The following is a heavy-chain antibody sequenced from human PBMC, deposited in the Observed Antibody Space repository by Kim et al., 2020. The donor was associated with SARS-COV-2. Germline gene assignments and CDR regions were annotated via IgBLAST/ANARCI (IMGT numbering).Heavy chain of an antibody. CDR1: GYTFANYG. Sequence: ASVKVSCKASGYTFANYGITWVRQAPGQGLEWMGWISGYSGNTNYAQMLQDRVTMTTDTSTSTAYMELRSLRSDDTAVYYCARSMVRGAPDYWGQGTLVT. CDR3: ARSMVRGAPDY. CDR2: ISGYSGNT. J-gene: IGHJ4*02. D-gene: IGHD3-10*01. V-gene: IGHV1-18*01.